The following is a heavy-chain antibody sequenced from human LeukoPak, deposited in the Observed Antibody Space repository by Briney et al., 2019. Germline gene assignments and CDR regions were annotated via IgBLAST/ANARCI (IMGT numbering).Heavy chain of an antibody. J-gene: IGHJ6*02. V-gene: IGHV1-18*01. CDR2: ISSYNGNT. D-gene: IGHD2-15*01. Sequence: ASVKVSCKASGYTFTSYGISWVRQAPGQGLEGMGWISSYNGNTNYAQKLQGRVTMTTDTPTRTAYMEPRCLRSDATAVYYCARDGLVVVPATSNYYYYGMDVWGQGTAVTVSS. CDR3: ARDGLVVVPATSNYYYYGMDV. CDR1: GYTFTSYG.